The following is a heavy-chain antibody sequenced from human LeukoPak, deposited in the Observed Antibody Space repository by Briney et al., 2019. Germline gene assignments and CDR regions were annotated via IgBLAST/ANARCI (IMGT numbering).Heavy chain of an antibody. D-gene: IGHD5-18*01. V-gene: IGHV3-73*01. J-gene: IGHJ4*02. CDR3: TRHADTGIN. Sequence: GGSLRLSCAASGFTFSGSAMHWVRQASGKRLQWVGRIRTKANSYATECAASVKGRFTISRDDSKNTAYLQMNSLKTEDTAVYYCTRHADTGINWGQGTLVTVSS. CDR2: IRTKANSYAT. CDR1: GFTFSGSA.